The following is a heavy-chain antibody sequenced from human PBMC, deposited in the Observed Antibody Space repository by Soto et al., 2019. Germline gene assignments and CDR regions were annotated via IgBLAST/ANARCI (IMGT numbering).Heavy chain of an antibody. D-gene: IGHD3-22*01. Sequence: SETLSLTCTVSGGSISSYYWSWIRQPPGKGLEWIGYIYFRGTTNYNPSLKSRVTMSADTSKNKFSLKLNSVTAADTAVYYCARMNYYDTSRYPFDYWRQGTLVTVSS. J-gene: IGHJ4*02. V-gene: IGHV4-59*01. CDR1: GGSISSYY. CDR3: ARMNYYDTSRYPFDY. CDR2: IYFRGTT.